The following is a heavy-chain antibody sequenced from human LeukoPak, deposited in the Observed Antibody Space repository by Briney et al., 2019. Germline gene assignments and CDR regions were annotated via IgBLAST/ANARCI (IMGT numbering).Heavy chain of an antibody. V-gene: IGHV3-21*01. CDR1: GFTFNNYN. CDR3: ARDHGSSWYGSYYYYYMDV. Sequence: GGSLRLSCATSGFTFNNYNMNWVRQAPGRALEWVSSITSSGTYIFYADSVKGRFTVSRDNAKNSLYLQMNSLRAEDTAVYYCARDHGSSWYGSYYYYYMDVWGKGTTVTVSS. J-gene: IGHJ6*03. CDR2: ITSSGTYI. D-gene: IGHD6-13*01.